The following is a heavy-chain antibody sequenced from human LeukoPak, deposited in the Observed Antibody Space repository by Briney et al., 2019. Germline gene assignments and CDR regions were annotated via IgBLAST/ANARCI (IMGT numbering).Heavy chain of an antibody. Sequence: PSETLSLTCTVSGGSISSYYWSWIRQPPGKGLEWIGYIYYSGSTNYNPSLKSRVTISVDTSKNQFSLKLSSVTAADTAVYYCARGENSGSYYYYYMDVWGKGTTVTISS. CDR2: IYYSGST. J-gene: IGHJ6*03. V-gene: IGHV4-59*01. D-gene: IGHD3-10*01. CDR3: ARGENSGSYYYYYMDV. CDR1: GGSISSYY.